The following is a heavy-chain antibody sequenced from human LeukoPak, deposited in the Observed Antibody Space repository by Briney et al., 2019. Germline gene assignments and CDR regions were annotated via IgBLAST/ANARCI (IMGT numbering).Heavy chain of an antibody. V-gene: IGHV1-18*01. CDR3: ASSHLWFGELFYYYGMDV. Sequence: ASVKVSCKASGYTFISYGISWVRQALGQGLEWMGWISAYNGITNYAQKLQGRVTMTTDTSTSTAYMELRSLRSDDTAVYYCASSHLWFGELFYYYGMDVWGQGTTVTVSS. CDR1: GYTFISYG. CDR2: ISAYNGIT. J-gene: IGHJ6*02. D-gene: IGHD3-10*01.